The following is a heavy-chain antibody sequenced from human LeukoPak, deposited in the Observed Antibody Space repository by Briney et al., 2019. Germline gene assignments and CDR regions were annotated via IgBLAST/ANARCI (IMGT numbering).Heavy chain of an antibody. CDR3: ARAQEMATIALYNWFDP. CDR2: IYYSGST. J-gene: IGHJ5*02. V-gene: IGHV4-59*01. CDR1: GGSISSYY. Sequence: SETLSLTCTVSGGSISSYYWSWIRQPPGKGLEWIGYIYYSGSTNYNPSLKSRVTISVDTSKNQFSLKLSSVTAADTAVYYCARAQEMATIALYNWFDPWGQGTLVTVSS. D-gene: IGHD5-24*01.